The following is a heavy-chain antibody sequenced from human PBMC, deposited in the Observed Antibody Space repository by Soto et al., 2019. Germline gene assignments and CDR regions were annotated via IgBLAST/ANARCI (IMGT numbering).Heavy chain of an antibody. V-gene: IGHV4-59*08. Sequence: SETLSLTCTVSGGSISSYYWSWIRQPPGKGLEWIGYIYYSGSTNYNPSLKSRVTISVDTSKNQFSLKLSSVTAADTAVYYCARYSYGSDRINYYYYMDVWGKGTTVTVSS. J-gene: IGHJ6*03. CDR3: ARYSYGSDRINYYYYMDV. D-gene: IGHD5-18*01. CDR1: GGSISSYY. CDR2: IYYSGST.